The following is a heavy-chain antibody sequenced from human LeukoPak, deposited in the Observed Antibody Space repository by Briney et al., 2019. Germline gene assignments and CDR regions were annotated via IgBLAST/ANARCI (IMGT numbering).Heavy chain of an antibody. J-gene: IGHJ4*02. CDR2: IRLDGSNK. Sequence: PGGSLRLSCAASGFTFSAYAMHWVRQAPGTGLEWVAFIRLDGSNKNYGDSVKGRFTISRDNSKNTLYLEMNSLRSEDTAVYYCAKTGEGYYFDYWGQGTLVTVSS. CDR3: AKTGEGYYFDY. D-gene: IGHD7-27*01. CDR1: GFTFSAYA. V-gene: IGHV3-30*02.